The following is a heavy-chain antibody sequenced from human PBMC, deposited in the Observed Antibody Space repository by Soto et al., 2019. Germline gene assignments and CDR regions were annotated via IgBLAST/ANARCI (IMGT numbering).Heavy chain of an antibody. CDR3: ARRFDP. CDR1: GGSFSGYY. CDR2: INHSGST. V-gene: IGHV4-34*01. Sequence: SETLSLTCAVYGGSFSGYYWSWIRQPPGKGLEWIGEINHSGSTNYNPSLKSRVTISVDTSKNQFSLKLSSVTAADTAVYYCARRFDPWGQGTLVTVSS. J-gene: IGHJ5*02.